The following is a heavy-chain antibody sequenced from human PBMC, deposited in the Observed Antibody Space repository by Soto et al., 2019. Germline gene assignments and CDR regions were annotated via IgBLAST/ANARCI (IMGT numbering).Heavy chain of an antibody. Sequence: EVQLLESGGGLARPGGSLRLSCVTSGFIFSDYAMTWIRQAAGTALEWVATISARGGNIEYTYSLKSRFTISRDNSKKTVYLQINGLTADDSAFHYCAKVAGGLISVDVWGRGALVSV. V-gene: IGHV3-23*01. CDR3: AKVAGGLISVDV. J-gene: IGHJ2*01. CDR1: GFIFSDYA. CDR2: ISARGGNI.